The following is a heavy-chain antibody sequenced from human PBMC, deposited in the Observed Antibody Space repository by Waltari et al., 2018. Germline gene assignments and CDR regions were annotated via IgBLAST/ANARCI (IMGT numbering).Heavy chain of an antibody. CDR1: SGSVSRYY. V-gene: IGHV4-4*07. D-gene: IGHD4-17*01. CDR3: ARSGDYAEYFQH. Sequence: QVQLQESGPGLVKPSETLSLICTVSSGSVSRYYWNWIRQSAGKGLEWIGHVHASGTTKYNPALRRRVTVSLDTSKNQFSLKLTSVTAADTAVYYCARSGDYAEYFQHWGLGTLLTVSS. J-gene: IGHJ1*01. CDR2: VHASGTT.